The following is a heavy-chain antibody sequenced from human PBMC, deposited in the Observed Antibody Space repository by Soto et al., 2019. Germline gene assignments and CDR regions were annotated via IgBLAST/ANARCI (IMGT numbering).Heavy chain of an antibody. CDR1: GGSFSGYY. CDR3: ARKFPLLWFGELSFWFDP. Sequence: SETLSLTCAVYGGSFSGYYWSWIRQPPGKGLEWIGEINHSGSTNYNPSLKSRVTISVDTSKNQFSLKLSTVTAADTAVYYCARKFPLLWFGELSFWFDPWGQGTLVTVS. J-gene: IGHJ5*02. D-gene: IGHD3-10*01. V-gene: IGHV4-34*01. CDR2: INHSGST.